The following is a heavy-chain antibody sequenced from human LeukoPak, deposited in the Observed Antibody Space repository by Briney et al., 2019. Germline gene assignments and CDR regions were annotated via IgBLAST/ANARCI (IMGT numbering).Heavy chain of an antibody. D-gene: IGHD3-22*01. CDR1: GFTFRSYG. Sequence: GGSLRLSCVASGFTFRSYGMHWVRQVPGKGLEWVAVAYDDASNQYYADSVKGRFTISRDNSKNTLYLQMNSLRAEDTAVYYCAKDEYYYDSSGPDYWGQGTLVTVSS. CDR3: AKDEYYYDSSGPDY. V-gene: IGHV3-30*02. J-gene: IGHJ4*02. CDR2: AYDDASNQ.